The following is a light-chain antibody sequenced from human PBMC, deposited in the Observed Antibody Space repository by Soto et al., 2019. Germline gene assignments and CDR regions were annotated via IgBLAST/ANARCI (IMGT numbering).Light chain of an antibody. J-gene: IGLJ3*02. CDR1: SSNIGAPYD. Sequence: QSVLTQPPSVSGAPGQGVTISCTGSSSNIGAPYDVHWYQHLPGTAPKLLIYGNSNRPSGVPDRFSGSKSGTSASLAINGLQAEDEAHYYCQSYDNSLSGSWVFGGGTQLTVL. CDR2: GNS. CDR3: QSYDNSLSGSWV. V-gene: IGLV1-40*01.